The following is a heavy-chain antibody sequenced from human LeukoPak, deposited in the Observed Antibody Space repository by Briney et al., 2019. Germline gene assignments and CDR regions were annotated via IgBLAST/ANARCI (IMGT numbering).Heavy chain of an antibody. CDR2: IYNSGST. Sequence: SETLSLTCTVSGGSISSYYWSWIRQPPGKGLEWIGYIYNSGSTNYNPSLKSRVTISIDTSKNQFSLKLSSVTAADTAVYYCARAPGVNLPFDYWGQGTLVTVSS. CDR3: ARAPGVNLPFDY. V-gene: IGHV4-59*08. D-gene: IGHD4-23*01. CDR1: GGSISSYY. J-gene: IGHJ4*02.